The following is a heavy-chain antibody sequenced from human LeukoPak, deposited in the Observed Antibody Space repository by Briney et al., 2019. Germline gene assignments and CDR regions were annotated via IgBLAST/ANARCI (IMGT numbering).Heavy chain of an antibody. V-gene: IGHV3-9*01. D-gene: IGHD3-9*01. CDR3: AKDIRPYYDILTGYSDSNWFDP. CDR2: ISWNRGSI. CDR1: GFTFDDYA. J-gene: IGHJ5*02. Sequence: GRSLRLSCAASGFTFDDYAMHWVRQAPGRGLEWVSGISWNRGSIGYADSVKGRFTISSDNAKNSLYLQMNSLRAEDTAWYYCAKDIRPYYDILTGYSDSNWFDPWGQGTLVTVSS.